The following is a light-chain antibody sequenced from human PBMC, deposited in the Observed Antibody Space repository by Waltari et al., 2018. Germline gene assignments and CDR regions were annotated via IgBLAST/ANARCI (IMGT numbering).Light chain of an antibody. V-gene: IGKV3-20*01. CDR1: QSVSSY. CDR2: GAS. J-gene: IGKJ4*01. Sequence: VILTQSPATLSLSPGERATLSCRASQSVSSYLAWYQQKPGQAPRLLIYGASSRATGIPDRFSGSGSGTEFTLTISSLEPEDLAVYYCQKYSSSPLTFGGGTKVEIK. CDR3: QKYSSSPLT.